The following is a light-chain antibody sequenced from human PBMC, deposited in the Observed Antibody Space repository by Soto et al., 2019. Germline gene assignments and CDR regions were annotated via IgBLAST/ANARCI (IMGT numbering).Light chain of an antibody. CDR1: SSNIGSNH. Sequence: QSVLTQPPSASGTPGQRVTISCSGSSSNIGSNHVYWYQQFPGMAPKLLMYRSDQRHTGVPDRFSGSKSGTSASLAISGLRSDDEADYYCSARDDILSGVVFGGGTTLTVL. J-gene: IGLJ2*01. CDR3: SARDDILSGVV. V-gene: IGLV1-47*01. CDR2: RSD.